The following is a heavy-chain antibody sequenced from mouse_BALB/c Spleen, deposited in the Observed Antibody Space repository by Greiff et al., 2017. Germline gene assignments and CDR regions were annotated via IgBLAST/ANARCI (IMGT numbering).Heavy chain of an antibody. CDR3: ARDYGSRGDYAMDY. D-gene: IGHD1-1*01. CDR2: ISDGGSYT. Sequence: DVHLVESGGGLVKPGGSLKLSCAASGFTFSDYYMYWVRQTPEKRLEWVATISDGGSYTYYPDSVKGRFTISRDNAKNNLYLQMSSLKSEDTAMYYCARDYGSRGDYAMDYWGQGTSVTVSS. J-gene: IGHJ4*01. V-gene: IGHV5-4*02. CDR1: GFTFSDYY.